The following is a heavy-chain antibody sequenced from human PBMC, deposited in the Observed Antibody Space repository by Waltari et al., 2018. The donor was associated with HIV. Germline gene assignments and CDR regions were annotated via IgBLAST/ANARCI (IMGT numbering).Heavy chain of an antibody. CDR2: VDYSGNT. CDR1: NGSITNANHY. CDR3: ARHDWRGSDGYDG. Sequence: QLQLQESGPGLVKPSETLSLTCTVSNGSITNANHYWGWIRRPPGKGLEWIGSVDYSGNTDDNTGLRSRVTISVDTSKSQFSLRLNSVTAADTAVYYCARHDWRGSDGYDGWGRGTMVTVSS. V-gene: IGHV4-39*01. J-gene: IGHJ3*01. D-gene: IGHD3-3*01.